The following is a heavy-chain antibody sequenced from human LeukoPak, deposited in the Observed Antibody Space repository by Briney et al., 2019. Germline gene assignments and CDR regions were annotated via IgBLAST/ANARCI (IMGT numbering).Heavy chain of an antibody. CDR2: INPSGGST. CDR1: GYTFTSYY. J-gene: IGHJ4*02. V-gene: IGHV1-46*01. Sequence: GASVKVSCKASGYTFTSYYMHWVRLAPGQGLEWMGIINPSGGSTSYAQKFQGRVTMTRDMSTSTVYMELSSLRSEDTAVYYCARDRDPYCSSTSCYPGLLYWGQGTLVTVSS. CDR3: ARDRDPYCSSTSCYPGLLY. D-gene: IGHD2-2*01.